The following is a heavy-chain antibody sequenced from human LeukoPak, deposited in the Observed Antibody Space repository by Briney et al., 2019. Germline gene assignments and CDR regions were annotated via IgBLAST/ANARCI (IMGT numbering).Heavy chain of an antibody. D-gene: IGHD2-15*01. CDR1: GFTFDDYA. CDR3: ARWIVGFDS. J-gene: IGHJ4*02. CDR2: INENSGSI. Sequence: SGGSLRLSCADSGFTFDDYAMHWVRQAPGEGLEWVSGINENSGSIGYADSVKGRFTISRDNAKNSLYLQMNSLRTEDTALYYCARWIVGFDSWGQGTLVTVSS. V-gene: IGHV3-9*01.